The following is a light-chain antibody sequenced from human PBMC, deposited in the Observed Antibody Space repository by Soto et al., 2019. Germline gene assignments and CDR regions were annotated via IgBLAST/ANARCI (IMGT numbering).Light chain of an antibody. V-gene: IGKV3-20*01. CDR1: QSVSSSY. CDR3: QQYGSSPRT. J-gene: IGKJ2*01. Sequence: EIVLTQSPGTLSLSPGERATLSCRASQSVSSSYLAWYQQKPGQAPRLLIYGASSRATGIPDRFSGSGSGTNIPITMSRVEYDYFEVYYCQQYGSSPRTCGQGTKMEIK. CDR2: GAS.